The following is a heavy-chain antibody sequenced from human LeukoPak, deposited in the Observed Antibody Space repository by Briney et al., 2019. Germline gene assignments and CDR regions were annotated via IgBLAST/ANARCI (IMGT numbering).Heavy chain of an antibody. V-gene: IGHV4-34*01. D-gene: IGHD2-15*01. CDR3: ARGVVAATFWFDP. Sequence: SETLSLTCAVYGGSFSGYYRSWIRQPPGKGLEWIGEINHSGSTNYNPSLKSRVTISVDTSKNQFSLKLSSVTAADTAVYYCARGVVAATFWFDPWGQGTLVTVSS. CDR1: GGSFSGYY. J-gene: IGHJ5*02. CDR2: INHSGST.